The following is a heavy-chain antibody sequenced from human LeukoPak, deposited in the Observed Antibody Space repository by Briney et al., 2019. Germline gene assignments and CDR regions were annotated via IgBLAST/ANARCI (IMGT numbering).Heavy chain of an antibody. V-gene: IGHV4-30-2*01. CDR2: IYHSGST. CDR1: GGSISSGGYY. Sequence: SETLSLTCTVSGGSISSGGYYWSWIRQPPGKGLEWIGYIYHSGSTYYNPSLKSRVTISVDRSKNQFSLKLSSVTAADTAVYYCARGLSAIVVVPAASYWYFDLWGRGTLVTVSS. CDR3: ARGLSAIVVVPAASYWYFDL. D-gene: IGHD2-2*01. J-gene: IGHJ2*01.